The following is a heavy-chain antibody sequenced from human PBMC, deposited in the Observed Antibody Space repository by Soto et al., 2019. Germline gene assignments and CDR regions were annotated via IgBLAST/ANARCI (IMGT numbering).Heavy chain of an antibody. CDR1: GGSFSGYY. J-gene: IGHJ6*02. V-gene: IGHV4-34*01. D-gene: IGHD3-10*01. Sequence: PSETLSLTCGVYGGSFSGYYWSWIRQPPGKGLEWIGESNHSGSTNYNPSLKSRVTISVDTSKNQVSLKLSSVTAADTAVYYCARGGLLWFGNYYYGMEVSGQGITVTVSS. CDR2: SNHSGST. CDR3: ARGGLLWFGNYYYGMEV.